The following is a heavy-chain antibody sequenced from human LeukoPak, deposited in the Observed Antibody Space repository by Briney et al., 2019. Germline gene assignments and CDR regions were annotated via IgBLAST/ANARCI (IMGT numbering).Heavy chain of an antibody. CDR3: ARAAGNDGAYFDY. D-gene: IGHD1-1*01. CDR1: GGSISSSSYY. CDR2: IYYSGST. J-gene: IGHJ4*02. V-gene: IGHV4-39*07. Sequence: PSETLSLTCTVAGGSISSSSYYWGCIRQPPGKGLEWIGSIYYSGSTYYNPSLKSRVTISVDTSKNQFSLKLSSVTAADTAVYYCARAAGNDGAYFDYWGQGTLVTVSS.